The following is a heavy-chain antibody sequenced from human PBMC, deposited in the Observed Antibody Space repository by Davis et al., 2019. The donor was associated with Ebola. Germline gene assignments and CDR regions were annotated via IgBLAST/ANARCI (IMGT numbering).Heavy chain of an antibody. CDR2: IGTAGDT. CDR3: ARAGFGEIYFDY. J-gene: IGHJ4*02. V-gene: IGHV3-13*01. D-gene: IGHD3-10*01. CDR1: GFTFSSYD. Sequence: PGGSLRLSCAASGFTFSSYDMHWVRQATGKGLEWVSAIGTAGDTYYPGSVKGRFTISREKAKNSLYIQMNSLRGEDTAVYYCARAGFGEIYFDYWGQGTLVTVSS.